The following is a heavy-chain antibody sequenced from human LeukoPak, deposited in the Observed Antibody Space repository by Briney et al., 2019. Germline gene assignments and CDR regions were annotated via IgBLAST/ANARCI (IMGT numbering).Heavy chain of an antibody. CDR2: ISSNGSII. D-gene: IGHD3-3*01. CDR1: GFTFSSYW. V-gene: IGHV3-48*04. CDR3: ARGVGYDFWTGLFYGMDV. Sequence: GGSLRLSCEASGFTFSSYWMSWVRQAPGKGLEWVSHISSNGSIIYYTDSVRGRFSISRDNAKNSLYLQMSSLRAEDTAVYYCARGVGYDFWTGLFYGMDVWGQGTTVTVSS. J-gene: IGHJ6*02.